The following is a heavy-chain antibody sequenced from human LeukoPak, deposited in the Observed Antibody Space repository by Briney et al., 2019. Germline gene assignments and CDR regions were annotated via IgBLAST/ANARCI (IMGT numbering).Heavy chain of an antibody. CDR2: ISNDGNKE. CDR3: VRDRDSDFWSGYYFDN. V-gene: IGHV3-30-3*01. D-gene: IGHD3-3*01. Sequence: PGGSLRLSCEASGFTFSTYAMHWVRQAPGKGLEWVALISNDGNKEHYADSVKGRLTISRDNSRRTLYLQMNSLKLEDTAVYYCVRDRDSDFWSGYYFDNWGQGTLVTVSS. CDR1: GFTFSTYA. J-gene: IGHJ4*02.